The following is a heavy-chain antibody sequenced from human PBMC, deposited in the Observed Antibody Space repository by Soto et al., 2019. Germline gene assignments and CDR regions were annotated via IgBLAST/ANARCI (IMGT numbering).Heavy chain of an antibody. V-gene: IGHV3-21*01. Sequence: GGSLRLSCAASGFTFSSYSMNWVRQAPGKGLGWVSSISSSSSYIYYADSVKGRFTISRDNAKNSLYLQMNSLRAEDTAVYYCATSLYNWNDGAFDIWGQGTMVTVSS. J-gene: IGHJ3*02. CDR2: ISSSSSYI. CDR3: ATSLYNWNDGAFDI. CDR1: GFTFSSYS. D-gene: IGHD1-1*01.